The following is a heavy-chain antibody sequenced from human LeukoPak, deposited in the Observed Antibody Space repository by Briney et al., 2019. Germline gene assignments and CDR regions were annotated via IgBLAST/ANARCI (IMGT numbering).Heavy chain of an antibody. CDR1: GFTVSSYY. CDR2: IYSGGST. V-gene: IGHV3-53*01. Sequence: GSLRLSCAASGFTVSSYYMNWVRQAPGKGLEWVSVIYSGGSTYYADSVKGRFTISRDNSNNTQSLQMNSLRAEDTAVYYCARGYCSGGTCYPAPFEYWGQGTLVTVSS. D-gene: IGHD2-15*01. J-gene: IGHJ4*02. CDR3: ARGYCSGGTCYPAPFEY.